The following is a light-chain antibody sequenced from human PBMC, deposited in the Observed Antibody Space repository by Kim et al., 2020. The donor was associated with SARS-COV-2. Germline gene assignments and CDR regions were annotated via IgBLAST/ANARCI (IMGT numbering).Light chain of an antibody. CDR3: QQYYSTLYT. J-gene: IGKJ2*01. CDR1: QSVLFTSNNKNY. CDR2: WAS. V-gene: IGKV4-1*01. Sequence: DIVMTQSPDSLAVSLGERATINCKSSQSVLFTSNNKNYLAWYQHKAGQPPKLLIYWASTRESGVPDRFSGSGSGTDFTLTISGLQAEDVAVYYCQQYYSTLYTFGQGTKLEI.